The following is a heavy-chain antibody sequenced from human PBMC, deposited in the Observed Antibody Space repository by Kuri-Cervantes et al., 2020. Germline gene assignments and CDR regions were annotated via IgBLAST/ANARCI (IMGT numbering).Heavy chain of an antibody. CDR1: GFTFSRYW. D-gene: IGHD3-22*01. Sequence: GGSLRLSCAASGFTFSRYWMIWVRQTPGKGLEWVASINHDGSEQYYLDSVKGRFTFSRDNAKNSLFLQMNSLRPEDTSIYYCARGVFSDSSSFDYWGQGTLVTVSS. V-gene: IGHV3-7*01. CDR3: ARGVFSDSSSFDY. CDR2: INHDGSEQ. J-gene: IGHJ4*02.